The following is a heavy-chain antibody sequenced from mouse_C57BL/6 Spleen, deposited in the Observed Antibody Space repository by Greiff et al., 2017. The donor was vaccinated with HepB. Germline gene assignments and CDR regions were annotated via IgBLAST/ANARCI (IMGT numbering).Heavy chain of an antibody. D-gene: IGHD1-1*01. CDR3: ARSADYYGSSPHWYFDV. CDR1: GYTFTNYW. V-gene: IGHV1-63*01. CDR2: IYPGGGYT. J-gene: IGHJ1*03. Sequence: VQLQQSGAELVRPGTSVKMSCKASGYTFTNYWIGWAKQRPGHGLEWIGDIYPGGGYTNYNEKFKGKATLTADKSSSTAYMQFSRLTSEDSALYYCARSADYYGSSPHWYFDVWGTGTTVTVSS.